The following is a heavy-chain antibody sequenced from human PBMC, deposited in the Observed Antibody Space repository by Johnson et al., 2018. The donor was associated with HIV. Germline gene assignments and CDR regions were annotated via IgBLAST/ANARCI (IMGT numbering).Heavy chain of an antibody. Sequence: RIRSKPNIYATPSAASVKGRFTISRDDSKNTAYLQMNSLKTEDTAVYYCTTQAADAAAGAPLAFDIWGQGTMVTVSS. V-gene: IGHV3-73*01. CDR3: TTQAADAAAGAPLAFDI. CDR2: IRSKPNIYAT. J-gene: IGHJ3*02. D-gene: IGHD6-13*01.